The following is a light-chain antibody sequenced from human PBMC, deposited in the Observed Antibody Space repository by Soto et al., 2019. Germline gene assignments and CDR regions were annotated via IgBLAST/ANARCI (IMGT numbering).Light chain of an antibody. Sequence: EIVLTQSPGTLSLSPGERATLSCRASQSVSSSYLAWYQQKPGQAPRLLIYGASSRATGIPDRFSGSGSGPDFTLTISRREPEDFAVYYCQQYGSSTWTFSQGTKVEIK. CDR3: QQYGSSTWT. J-gene: IGKJ1*01. CDR1: QSVSSSY. V-gene: IGKV3-20*01. CDR2: GAS.